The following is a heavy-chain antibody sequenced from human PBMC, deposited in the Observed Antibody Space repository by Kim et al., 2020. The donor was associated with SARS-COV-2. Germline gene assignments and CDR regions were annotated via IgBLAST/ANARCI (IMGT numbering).Heavy chain of an antibody. J-gene: IGHJ4*02. V-gene: IGHV1-18*01. Sequence: KHAQKLQGRVTMTTDTSTSTAYMELRSLRSDDTAVYYCARTLEIPYYFDYWGQGTLVTVSS. CDR3: ARTLEIPYYFDY.